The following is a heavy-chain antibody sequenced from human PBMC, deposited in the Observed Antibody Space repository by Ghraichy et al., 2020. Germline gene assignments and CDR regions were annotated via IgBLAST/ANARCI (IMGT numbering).Heavy chain of an antibody. CDR3: ASYDIFTGIVDY. D-gene: IGHD3-9*01. CDR2: IYHNGNT. Sequence: SETLSLTCSVSGGSISSTTYYWGWIRQPPGKGLEWIGSIYHNGNTYHNPSLRRPVSISVDTSKNQFSLRLSYVTAADTAVYFCASYDIFTGIVDYWGQGSLVTVSS. CDR1: GGSISSTTYY. V-gene: IGHV4-39*01. J-gene: IGHJ4*02.